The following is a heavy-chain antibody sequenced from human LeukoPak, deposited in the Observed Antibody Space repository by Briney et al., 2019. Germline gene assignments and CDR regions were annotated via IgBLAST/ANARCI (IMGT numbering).Heavy chain of an antibody. Sequence: PGGSLRLSCAASGFTFSSYAMSWVRQAPGKGLEWVSGISGSGGSTYYADSVKGRFTLSRDNSKNTLYLQMNSRRAEDTAVYYCAKDVANYGSGSYDYWGQGTLVTVSS. CDR2: ISGSGGST. J-gene: IGHJ4*02. V-gene: IGHV3-23*01. D-gene: IGHD3-10*01. CDR3: AKDVANYGSGSYDY. CDR1: GFTFSSYA.